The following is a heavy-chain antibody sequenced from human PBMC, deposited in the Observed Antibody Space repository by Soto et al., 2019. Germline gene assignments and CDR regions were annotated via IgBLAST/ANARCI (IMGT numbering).Heavy chain of an antibody. CDR2: ISGSGGST. CDR1: GFTCSSYA. J-gene: IGHJ2*01. CDR3: AKAPWWNGDYPGYFDL. D-gene: IGHD4-17*01. Sequence: WGSLRLSCAASGFTCSSYAMSWVRQAPGKGLEWVSAISGSGGSTYYADSVKGRFTISRDNSKNTLYPQMNSLRAEDTAVYYCAKAPWWNGDYPGYFDLWGRGTLVTVSS. V-gene: IGHV3-23*01.